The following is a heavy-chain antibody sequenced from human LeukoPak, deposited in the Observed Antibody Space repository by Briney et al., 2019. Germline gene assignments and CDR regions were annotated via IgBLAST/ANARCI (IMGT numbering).Heavy chain of an antibody. CDR2: IIPIFGTA. CDR3: ARVLAAAGTSFDY. CDR1: GGTFSSYA. D-gene: IGHD6-13*01. J-gene: IGHJ4*02. Sequence: SVKVSCKASGGTFSSYAISWVRQAPGQGLEWMGGIIPIFGTANYAQKFQGRVTITADKSTSTAYMELSSLRSEDTAVYYCARVLAAAGTSFDYWGQGTLVTVSS. V-gene: IGHV1-69*06.